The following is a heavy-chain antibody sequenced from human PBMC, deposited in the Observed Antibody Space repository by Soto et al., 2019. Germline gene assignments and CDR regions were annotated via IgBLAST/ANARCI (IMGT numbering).Heavy chain of an antibody. J-gene: IGHJ6*02. Sequence: SETLSLTCSVSGGSISSGDYYWSWIRQPPGKGLEWIGYIYYSGSAYYNPSLKSRLTISVDTSKNQFSLKLRSVTAADTAVYYCASWYNWNDFGMDVWGQGTTVTSP. V-gene: IGHV4-30-4*01. CDR3: ASWYNWNDFGMDV. D-gene: IGHD1-20*01. CDR1: GGSISSGDYY. CDR2: IYYSGSA.